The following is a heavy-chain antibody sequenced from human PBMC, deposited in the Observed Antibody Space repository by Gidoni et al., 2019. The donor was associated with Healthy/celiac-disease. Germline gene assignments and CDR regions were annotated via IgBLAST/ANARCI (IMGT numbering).Heavy chain of an antibody. Sequence: PGKGLEWVSAISGSGGSTYYADSVKGRFTISRDNSKNTLYLQMNSLRAEDTAVYYCARAFYYDPDYWGQGTLVTVSS. V-gene: IGHV3-23*01. J-gene: IGHJ4*02. D-gene: IGHD3-22*01. CDR2: ISGSGGST. CDR3: ARAFYYDPDY.